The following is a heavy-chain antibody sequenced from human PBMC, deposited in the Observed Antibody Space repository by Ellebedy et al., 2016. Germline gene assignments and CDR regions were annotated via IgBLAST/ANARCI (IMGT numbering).Heavy chain of an antibody. D-gene: IGHD4-23*01. CDR1: GFTFSDYY. CDR2: ISSSSSYT. Sequence: GESLKISCAASGFTFSDYYMSWIRQAPGKGLEWVSYISSSSSYTNYADSVKGRFTISRDNAKNSLYLQMNSLRAEDTAVYYCARNRSGNDYWGQGTLVTVSS. J-gene: IGHJ4*02. CDR3: ARNRSGNDY. V-gene: IGHV3-11*06.